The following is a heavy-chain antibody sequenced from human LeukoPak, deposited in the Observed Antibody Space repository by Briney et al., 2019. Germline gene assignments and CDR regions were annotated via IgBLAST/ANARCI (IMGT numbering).Heavy chain of an antibody. V-gene: IGHV3-9*01. D-gene: IGHD3-22*01. J-gene: IGHJ4*02. CDR3: AKAPYDSSGYYTLSSPFDY. CDR2: ISWNSGSI. CDR1: GFTFDDYA. Sequence: GGSLRLSCAASGFTFDDYAMHWVRQAPGKGLEWVSGISWNSGSIGYADSVKGRFTISGDNAKNSLYLQMNSLRAEDTALYYCAKAPYDSSGYYTLSSPFDYWGQGTLVTVSS.